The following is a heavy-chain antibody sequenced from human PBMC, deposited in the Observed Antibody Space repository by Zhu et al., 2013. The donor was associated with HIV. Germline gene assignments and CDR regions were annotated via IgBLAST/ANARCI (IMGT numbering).Heavy chain of an antibody. CDR1: GYTFTSFY. Sequence: QVQLVQSGAEVKKPGASVKVSCKASGYTFTSFYMHWVRQAPGQGLEWVGLINPSGGGTNYAQRFQGRVTMTRDTSTSTVYMEMNSLRSEDTAVYYCAREPSGPGSYYGDNYYYYYGIDVWGQGTTVTVSS. V-gene: IGHV1-46*01. CDR3: AREPSGPGSYYGDNYYYYYGIDV. D-gene: IGHD3-10*01. J-gene: IGHJ6*02. CDR2: INPSGGGT.